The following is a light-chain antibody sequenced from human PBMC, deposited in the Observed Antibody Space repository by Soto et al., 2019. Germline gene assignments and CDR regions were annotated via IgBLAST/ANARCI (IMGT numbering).Light chain of an antibody. CDR2: DAS. Sequence: IHMTQSPSTLSASLPYSFTITCRSSQSVSSFLAWYQQKPGKAPKVLIYDASTLENGVPSRFSGSGSGTEFTLTISSLQPDDFATYYCQQYNSYSPRTFGQGTKVDI. CDR1: QSVSSF. V-gene: IGKV1-5*01. J-gene: IGKJ1*01. CDR3: QQYNSYSPRT.